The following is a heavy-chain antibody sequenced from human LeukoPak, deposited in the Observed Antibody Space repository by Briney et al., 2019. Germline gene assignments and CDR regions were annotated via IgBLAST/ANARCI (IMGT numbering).Heavy chain of an antibody. J-gene: IGHJ4*02. V-gene: IGHV1-69*04. CDR1: GGTFSSYA. D-gene: IGHD5-12*01. Sequence: SVKVSCKASGGTFSSYAISWVRQAPGRGLEWMGRIIPILGIANYAQKFQGRVTITADKSTSTAYMELSSLRSEDTAVYYCARGSDSGYDYTFDYWGQGTLVTVSS. CDR3: ARGSDSGYDYTFDY. CDR2: IIPILGIA.